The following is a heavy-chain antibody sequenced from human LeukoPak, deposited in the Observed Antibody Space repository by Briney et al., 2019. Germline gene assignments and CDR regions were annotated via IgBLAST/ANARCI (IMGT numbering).Heavy chain of an antibody. D-gene: IGHD3-3*01. CDR3: VRSDDFWSGYYGY. CDR1: GGSISSSNYY. V-gene: IGHV4-39*07. CDR2: IYYSGST. J-gene: IGHJ4*02. Sequence: PSETLSLTCTVSGGSISSSNYYWGWIRQPPGKGLEWIGSIYYSGSTYYSPSLKSRVTISVDTSKNQFSLKLSSVTAADTAVYYCVRSDDFWSGYYGYWGQGTLVTVSS.